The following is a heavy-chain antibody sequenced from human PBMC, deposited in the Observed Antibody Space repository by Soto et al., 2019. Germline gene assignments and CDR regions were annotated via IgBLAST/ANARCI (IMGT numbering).Heavy chain of an antibody. CDR3: AREDGDGYKIFDY. V-gene: IGHV3-48*01. CDR1: GFTFSSYS. J-gene: IGHJ4*02. Sequence: GGSLRLSCAASGFTFSSYSMNWVRQAPGKGLEWVSYISSSSSTIYYADSVKGRFTISRDNAKNSLYLQMNSLRAEDTAVYYCAREDGDGYKIFDYWGQGTLVTVSS. D-gene: IGHD5-12*01. CDR2: ISSSSSTI.